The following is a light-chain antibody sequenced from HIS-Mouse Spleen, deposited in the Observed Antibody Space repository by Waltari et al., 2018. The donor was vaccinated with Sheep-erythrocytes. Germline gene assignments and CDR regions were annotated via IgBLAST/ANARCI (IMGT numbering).Light chain of an antibody. V-gene: IGLV2-11*01. CDR3: CSYAGSYTFWV. J-gene: IGLJ3*02. CDR2: DVS. CDR1: SSDVGGYNY. Sequence: QSALTQPRSVSGSPGQSVTISCTGTSSDVGGYNYVSWYQQHPGKAPKLLIYDVSNRPSGVPYGFSASRSGNTASLTISGLQAEDEADYYCCSYAGSYTFWVFGGGTKLTVL.